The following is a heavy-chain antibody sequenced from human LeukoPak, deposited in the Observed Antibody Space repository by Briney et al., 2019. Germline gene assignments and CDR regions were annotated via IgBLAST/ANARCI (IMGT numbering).Heavy chain of an antibody. CDR1: GGSISSYY. J-gene: IGHJ5*02. Sequence: PSETLSLTCTVSGGSISSYYWSWIRQPPGKGLEWIGYIYYSGSTNYNPSLKSRVTISVDTSKNQFSLKLTSITAADTAVYYCARGGRDWFDPWGQGTLVTVSS. V-gene: IGHV4-59*01. CDR2: IYYSGST. CDR3: ARGGRDWFDP.